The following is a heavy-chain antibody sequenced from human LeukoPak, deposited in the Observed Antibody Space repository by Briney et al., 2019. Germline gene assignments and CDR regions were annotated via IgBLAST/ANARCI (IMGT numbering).Heavy chain of an antibody. J-gene: IGHJ4*02. CDR3: AKDFESLGGVIVIPYFDY. D-gene: IGHD3-16*02. CDR1: GFTFSSYG. Sequence: PGGSLRLSCAASGFTFSSYGMSWVRQAPGKGLEWVSGISASGGSTYYADSVKGRFTLSRDNSKNTLYLQMNSLRAEDTAVYYCAKDFESLGGVIVIPYFDYWGQGTLVTVSS. CDR2: ISASGGST. V-gene: IGHV3-23*01.